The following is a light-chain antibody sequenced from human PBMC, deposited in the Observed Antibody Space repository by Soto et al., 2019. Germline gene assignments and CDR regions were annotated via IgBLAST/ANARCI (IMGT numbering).Light chain of an antibody. CDR1: QSISDN. V-gene: IGKV3-15*01. J-gene: IGKJ4*01. Sequence: DIVMTQSPAILSVSLGERDTLSCLASQSISDNLAWYQQRSGQAPRLLIYGASTRATGVPARFSGSGSGTEVTLTIISRQSDDFAIDYCQQYKSWPPLTFGGGTKVE. CDR3: QQYKSWPPLT. CDR2: GAS.